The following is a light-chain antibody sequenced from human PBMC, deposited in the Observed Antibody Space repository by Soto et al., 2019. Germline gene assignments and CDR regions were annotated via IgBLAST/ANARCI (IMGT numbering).Light chain of an antibody. J-gene: IGLJ3*02. CDR1: SSNIGAGYD. Sequence: QSVLTQPHSVSGAPGQRVTISCTGSSSNIGAGYDVHGDQQLPGTAPKLLIYGNSNRPSGVPDRFSGSKSGTSASLAITGLQAEDEADYSCQSYDSSLSGWVFGGGTKLTVL. V-gene: IGLV1-40*01. CDR2: GNS. CDR3: QSYDSSLSGWV.